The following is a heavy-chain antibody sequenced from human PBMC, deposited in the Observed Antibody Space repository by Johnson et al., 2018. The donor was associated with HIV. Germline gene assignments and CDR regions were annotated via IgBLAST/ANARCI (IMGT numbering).Heavy chain of an antibody. D-gene: IGHD2-8*01. CDR3: AREGGGPMVDAFDI. Sequence: QVQLVESGGGLVQPGRSLRLSCAASGFTFDDYAMHWVRQAPGKGLEWVSVIYSGGSTYYADSVKGRFTISRDNSKNTLYLQMNSLRADDTAVYYCAREGGGPMVDAFDIWGQGTMVTVSS. CDR1: GFTFDDYA. J-gene: IGHJ3*02. CDR2: IYSGGST. V-gene: IGHV3-NL1*01.